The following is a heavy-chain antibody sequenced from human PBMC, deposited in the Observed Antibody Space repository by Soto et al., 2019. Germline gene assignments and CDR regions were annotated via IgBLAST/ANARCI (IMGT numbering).Heavy chain of an antibody. D-gene: IGHD1-1*01. CDR3: ARDFKTGTLGFYGMAV. Sequence: GASVKVSCKASGYTFTGYYMHWVRQAPGQGLEWMGWINPNSGGTNYAQKFQGWVTMTRDTSISTAYMELSRLRSDDTAVYYCARDFKTGTLGFYGMAVWGQGTTVTVSS. CDR1: GYTFTGYY. J-gene: IGHJ6*02. CDR2: INPNSGGT. V-gene: IGHV1-2*04.